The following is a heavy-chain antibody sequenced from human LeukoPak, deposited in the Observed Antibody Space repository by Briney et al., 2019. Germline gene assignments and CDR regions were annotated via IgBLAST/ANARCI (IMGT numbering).Heavy chain of an antibody. Sequence: SETLSLTCAVYGGSFSGYYWSWIRQPPGKGLEWIGEINHSGSTNYNPSLKSRVTISVDTSKNQFSLKLSSVTAADTAVYYCARVRITMIVVLAYGMDVWGQGTTVTVSS. D-gene: IGHD3-22*01. J-gene: IGHJ6*02. V-gene: IGHV4-34*01. CDR2: INHSGST. CDR1: GGSFSGYY. CDR3: ARVRITMIVVLAYGMDV.